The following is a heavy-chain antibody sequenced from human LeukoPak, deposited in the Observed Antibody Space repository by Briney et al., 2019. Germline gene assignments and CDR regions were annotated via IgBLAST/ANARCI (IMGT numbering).Heavy chain of an antibody. CDR1: GGSISSSSYY. V-gene: IGHV4-39*01. D-gene: IGHD7-27*01. CDR2: IYYSGST. CDR3: ARGTGDRRSYFDY. J-gene: IGHJ4*02. Sequence: SETLSLTCTVSGGSISSSSYYWGWIRQPPGKGLEWIGSIYYSGSTYYNPSLKSRVTISVDTSKNQFSLKLSSVTAADTAAYYCARGTGDRRSYFDYWGQGTLVTVSS.